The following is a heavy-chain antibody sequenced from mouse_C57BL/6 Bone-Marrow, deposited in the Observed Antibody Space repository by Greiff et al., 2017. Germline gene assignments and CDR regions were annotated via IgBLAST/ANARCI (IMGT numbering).Heavy chain of an antibody. CDR3: TTHYYGSSCVYFDY. D-gene: IGHD1-1*01. CDR2: IDPENGDT. J-gene: IGHJ2*01. V-gene: IGHV14-4*01. CDR1: GFNITDDY. Sequence: VQLQQSGAELVRPGASVKLSCTASGFNITDDYMHWVKQRPEQGLEWIGWIDPENGDTEYASKFQGKATMTADTSSNTAYLQLSSLTSEDTAVYYCTTHYYGSSCVYFDYWGQGTTLTVSS.